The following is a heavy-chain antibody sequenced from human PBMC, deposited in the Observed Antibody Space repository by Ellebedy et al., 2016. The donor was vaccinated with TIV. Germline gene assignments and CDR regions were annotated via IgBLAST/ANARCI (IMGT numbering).Heavy chain of an antibody. D-gene: IGHD3-22*01. Sequence: SETLSLTXTVSGGSFSSYYWSWIRQSAGKGLEWIGRIFMSGSTSYNPSLKNRVTILVDTSKNQFSLRLSSVTAADTAVYYCARTLYYYDSSGYSVWGQGTPVTVSS. CDR2: IFMSGST. J-gene: IGHJ4*02. CDR3: ARTLYYYDSSGYSV. CDR1: GGSFSSYY. V-gene: IGHV4-4*07.